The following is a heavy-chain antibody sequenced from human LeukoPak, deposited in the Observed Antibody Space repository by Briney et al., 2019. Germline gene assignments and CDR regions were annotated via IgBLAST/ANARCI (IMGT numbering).Heavy chain of an antibody. J-gene: IGHJ5*02. CDR2: IYTSGST. Sequence: SETLSLTCTVSGGSISSYYCSWVRQPAGKGLEWIGRIYTSGSTNYNPSLKGRVTMSLDTSKNQVSLRLSSVTAADTAVYYCARDNARFGPWGQGTLVTVSS. V-gene: IGHV4-4*07. CDR3: ARDNARFGP. CDR1: GGSISSYY.